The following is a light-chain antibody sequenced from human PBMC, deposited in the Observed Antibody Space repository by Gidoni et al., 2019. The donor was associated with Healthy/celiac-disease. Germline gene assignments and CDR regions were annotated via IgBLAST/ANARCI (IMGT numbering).Light chain of an antibody. CDR2: DAS. CDR3: QQYSNLPLT. Sequence: DIQMTQSPSSRSASVGDRVTITCQASQDISNYLNWYQKNPGKAPKLLIYDASKLKTGVPTRFGGGGAGKDFTFISSSLHPEVVASYYCQQYSNLPLTFGGXTKVEIK. J-gene: IGKJ4*01. CDR1: QDISNY. V-gene: IGKV1-33*01.